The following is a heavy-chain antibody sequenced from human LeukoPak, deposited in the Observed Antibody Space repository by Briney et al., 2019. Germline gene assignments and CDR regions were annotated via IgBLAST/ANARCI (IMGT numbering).Heavy chain of an antibody. J-gene: IGHJ5*01. Sequence: SSETLSLTCAVSGGSIRSNNWWSWVRQAPVRGLEWIGEIFHSGSTNYNAALKSRVTISLDESNNRFSLEVTSVTAADTGVYYCARKGSDTWLTFWFDSWGQGTLVTVPS. CDR2: IFHSGST. CDR3: ARKGSDTWLTFWFDS. V-gene: IGHV4-4*02. CDR1: GGSIRSNNW. D-gene: IGHD1-26*01.